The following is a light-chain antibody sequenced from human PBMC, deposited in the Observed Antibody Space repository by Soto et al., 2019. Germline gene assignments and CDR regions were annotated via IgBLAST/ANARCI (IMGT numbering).Light chain of an antibody. Sequence: DIQMTTSPCTLSAPVGARGTITCRASQSISSWLAWYQQKPGKAPKLLIYQASSLESGVPSRFSGSGSGTEFTLTISSLQPDDFATYYCQQYNSYPITFGQGTRLEIK. CDR1: QSISSW. V-gene: IGKV1-5*03. CDR2: QAS. CDR3: QQYNSYPIT. J-gene: IGKJ5*01.